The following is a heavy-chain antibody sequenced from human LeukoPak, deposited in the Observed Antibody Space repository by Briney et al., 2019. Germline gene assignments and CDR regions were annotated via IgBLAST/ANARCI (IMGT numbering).Heavy chain of an antibody. J-gene: IGHJ4*02. CDR1: GDSVSSNSAA. V-gene: IGHV6-1*01. D-gene: IGHD3-9*01. Sequence: SQTLSLTCAISGDSVSSNSAAWNWIRQSPSRGLEWLGRTYYGSKWYNDYAVSVKSRITINPDTSKNQFSLQLNSVTPEDTAVYYCARDPSGLNDILYQPYYLDYWGQGTLVTVSS. CDR2: TYYGSKWYN. CDR3: ARDPSGLNDILYQPYYLDY.